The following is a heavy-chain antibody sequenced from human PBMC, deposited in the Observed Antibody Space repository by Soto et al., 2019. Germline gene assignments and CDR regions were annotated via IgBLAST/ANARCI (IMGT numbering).Heavy chain of an antibody. CDR1: GGSVSSTSCY. V-gene: IGHV4-61*01. Sequence: PSGTLSFTFTVSGGSVSSTSCYGTWIRRSPAKGLEWIGYIHYSASTDYSPSLQTGVAMSADTTKDHCSLKLRSVTAADTAVQYSARAWEHLYFAYWGQGP. J-gene: IGHJ4*02. CDR3: ARAWEHLYFAY. D-gene: IGHD1-26*01. CDR2: IHYSAST.